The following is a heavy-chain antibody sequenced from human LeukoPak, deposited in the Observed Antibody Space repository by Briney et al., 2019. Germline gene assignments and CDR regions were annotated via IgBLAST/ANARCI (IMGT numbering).Heavy chain of an antibody. CDR3: TTDTRRIDTFA. Sequence: GGSLRLSCAASGFSFNDAWMNWVRQAPGKGLEWVGRIKRRSDGGTPDYAAPVQGRFTISRDESQNTLYLQMNSLKTGDTAEYYCTTDTRRIDTFAWGQGTLVTVAA. V-gene: IGHV3-15*07. J-gene: IGHJ4*02. CDR2: IKRRSDGGTP. D-gene: IGHD2-2*01. CDR1: GFSFNDAW.